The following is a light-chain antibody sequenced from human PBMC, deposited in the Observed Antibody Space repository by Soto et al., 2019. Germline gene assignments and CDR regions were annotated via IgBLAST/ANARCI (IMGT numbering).Light chain of an antibody. Sequence: EIVLTQSPATLSLSPGERATLSCRASQSVRSYLAWYQQKPGQVPRLLIYHASKRATGIPARFSGSGSGTDFTLTIGSLEPEEFAVYYCQQCSNWHFTSGPGTKVDIK. CDR1: QSVRSY. CDR2: HAS. J-gene: IGKJ3*01. V-gene: IGKV3-11*01. CDR3: QQCSNWHFT.